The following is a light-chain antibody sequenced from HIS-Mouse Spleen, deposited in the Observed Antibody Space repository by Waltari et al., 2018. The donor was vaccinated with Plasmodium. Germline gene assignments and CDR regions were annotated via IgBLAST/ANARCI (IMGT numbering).Light chain of an antibody. V-gene: IGKV3-15*01. J-gene: IGKJ3*01. CDR3: QQYNNWSFT. CDR2: GAS. CDR1: QSVSSN. Sequence: EIVMTQSPATLSVSPGERATLSCRASQSVSSNLAWYQQKPGQAPRLLIYGASTRATGSPARFSGSASGTEFTLTISSLQSEDFAVYYCQQYNNWSFTFGPGTKVDIK.